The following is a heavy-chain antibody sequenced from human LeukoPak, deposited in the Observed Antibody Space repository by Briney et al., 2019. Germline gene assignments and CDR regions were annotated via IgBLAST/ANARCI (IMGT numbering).Heavy chain of an antibody. Sequence: GGSLRLSCAASGFTFSSYEMNWVRQAPGKGLEWISYISSSGSTMYYADSVKGRFTISRDNAKNSLYLQMNSLRAEDAAIYYCASSSWYALDYWGQGTLVTVSS. J-gene: IGHJ4*02. V-gene: IGHV3-48*03. CDR3: ASSSWYALDY. CDR2: ISSSGSTM. CDR1: GFTFSSYE. D-gene: IGHD6-13*01.